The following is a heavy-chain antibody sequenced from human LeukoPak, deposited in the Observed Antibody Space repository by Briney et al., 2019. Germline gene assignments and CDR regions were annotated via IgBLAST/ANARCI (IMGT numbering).Heavy chain of an antibody. Sequence: SETLSLTCAVYGGSFSGYYWSWIRQPPGKGLEWIGEINHSGSTNYNPSLKSRVTISVDTSKNQFSLKLSSVTAADTAVYYCARAGYSSSWYRFYGMDVWGQGTTVTVSS. CDR1: GGSFSGYY. V-gene: IGHV4-34*01. D-gene: IGHD6-13*01. CDR2: INHSGST. J-gene: IGHJ6*02. CDR3: ARAGYSSSWYRFYGMDV.